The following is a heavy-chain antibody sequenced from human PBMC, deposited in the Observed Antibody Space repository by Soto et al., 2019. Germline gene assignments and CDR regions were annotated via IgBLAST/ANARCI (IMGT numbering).Heavy chain of an antibody. V-gene: IGHV1-69*13. CDR2: VIPIFGTA. J-gene: IGHJ6*02. CDR3: ARDYHDSSAAMLPYYYYGMDV. CDR1: GYTFTSYG. D-gene: IGHD3-22*01. Sequence: SVKVSCKASGYTFTSYGISWVRQAPGQGLEWMGGVIPIFGTANYAQKFQGRVTITADESTSTAYMELSSLRSEDTAVYYCARDYHDSSAAMLPYYYYGMDVWGQGTTVTVSS.